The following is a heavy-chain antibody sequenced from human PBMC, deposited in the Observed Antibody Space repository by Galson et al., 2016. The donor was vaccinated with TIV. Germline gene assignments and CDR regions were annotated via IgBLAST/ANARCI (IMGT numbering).Heavy chain of an antibody. D-gene: IGHD1-26*01. CDR3: TRWAHSGSYYDYFQN. CDR2: IYNSGST. Sequence: TLSLTCTVSGGSIHNSAYFWTWIRQRPGQGLEWIGNIYNSGSTDYTPSLESRLTIFLDTSRYQFSMRLISVTAADTAVYYCTRWAHSGSYYDYFQNWGQGTLVTVSS. J-gene: IGHJ1*01. CDR1: GGSIHNSAYF. V-gene: IGHV4-31*03.